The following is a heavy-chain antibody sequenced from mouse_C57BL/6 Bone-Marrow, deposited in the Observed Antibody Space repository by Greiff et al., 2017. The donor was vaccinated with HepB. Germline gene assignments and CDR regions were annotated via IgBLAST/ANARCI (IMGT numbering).Heavy chain of an antibody. Sequence: QVQLQQPGTELVKPGASVKLSCKASGYTFTSYWMHWVKQRPGQGLEWIGNINPSNGGTNYNEKFKSKATLTVDKSSSTAYMQLSSLTSEDSTVYYCARPPNTTVVATRYFDVWGTGTTVTVSS. V-gene: IGHV1-53*01. D-gene: IGHD1-1*01. CDR3: ARPPNTTVVATRYFDV. J-gene: IGHJ1*03. CDR2: INPSNGGT. CDR1: GYTFTSYW.